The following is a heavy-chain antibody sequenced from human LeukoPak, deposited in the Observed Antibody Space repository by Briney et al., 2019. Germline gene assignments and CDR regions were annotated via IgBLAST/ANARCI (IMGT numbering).Heavy chain of an antibody. CDR1: GGSISSYY. V-gene: IGHV4-4*09. J-gene: IGHJ4*02. D-gene: IGHD2-15*01. CDR3: ARGYCSGGSCYLDY. Sequence: PSETLSLTCTVSGGSISSYYWSWIRQPPGKGLEWIGYIYNSGSTNYNPSLKGRVTISVDTSKNQFSLKLSSVTAADTAVYYCARGYCSGGSCYLDYWGQGTLVTVSS. CDR2: IYNSGST.